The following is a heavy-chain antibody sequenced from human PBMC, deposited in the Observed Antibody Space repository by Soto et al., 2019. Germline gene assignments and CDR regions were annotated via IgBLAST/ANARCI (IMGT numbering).Heavy chain of an antibody. CDR1: GGSISSYY. D-gene: IGHD6-13*01. V-gene: IGHV4-59*01. CDR3: ARGGYRTLAWFDP. J-gene: IGHJ5*02. CDR2: IYYSGST. Sequence: SETLSLTCTVSGGSISSYYWSWIRQPPGKGLEWIGYIYYSGSTNYNPSLKGRVTISIDTSKNQFSLKLSSVTAADTAVYYCARGGYRTLAWFDPWGQGTLVTVSS.